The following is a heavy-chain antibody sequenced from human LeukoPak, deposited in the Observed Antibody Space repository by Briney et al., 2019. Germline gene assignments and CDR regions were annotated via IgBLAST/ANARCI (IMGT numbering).Heavy chain of an antibody. CDR2: IYPGDSDT. V-gene: IGHV5-51*01. Sequence: GESLKISCKGSGYSFTSYWIGWVRQMPGKGLEWMGIIYPGDSDTRYSPSFQGQVTISADKSISTAYLQWSSLKASDTAMYYCARFRRTGINGTGKALYYFDYWGQGTLVTVSS. CDR1: GYSFTSYW. J-gene: IGHJ4*02. CDR3: ARFRRTGINGTGKALYYFDY. D-gene: IGHD1-20*01.